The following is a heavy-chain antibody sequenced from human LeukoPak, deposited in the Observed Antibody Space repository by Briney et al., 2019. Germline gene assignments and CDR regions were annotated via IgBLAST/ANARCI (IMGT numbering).Heavy chain of an antibody. CDR2: ISSSSSTI. CDR1: GFTFSSYS. J-gene: IGHJ4*02. V-gene: IGHV3-48*02. Sequence: GGSLRLSCAASGFTFSSYSMNWVRQAPGKGLEWVSYISSSSSTIYYADSVKGRFTISRDNAKNSLYLQMNSLGDEDTAVYYCARLLYDYVWGSYSGLDYWGQGTLVTVST. CDR3: ARLLYDYVWGSYSGLDY. D-gene: IGHD3-16*01.